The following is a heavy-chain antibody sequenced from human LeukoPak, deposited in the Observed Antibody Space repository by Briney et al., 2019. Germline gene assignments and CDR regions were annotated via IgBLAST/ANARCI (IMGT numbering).Heavy chain of an antibody. CDR2: ISGSGGST. D-gene: IGHD3-3*01. V-gene: IGHV3-23*01. Sequence: PGGSLRLSCAASGFTFSSYAMSWVRQAPGKGLEWVSAISGSGGSTYYADSVKGRFTISRDNSKNTLYLQMNSPRAEDTAVHYCAKENSGWIWSGTSPPFDPWGQGTLVTVSS. CDR1: GFTFSSYA. CDR3: AKENSGWIWSGTSPPFDP. J-gene: IGHJ5*02.